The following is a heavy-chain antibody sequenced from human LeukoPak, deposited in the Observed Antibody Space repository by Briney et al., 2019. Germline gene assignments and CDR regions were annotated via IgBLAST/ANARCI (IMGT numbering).Heavy chain of an antibody. J-gene: IGHJ1*01. V-gene: IGHV4-39*01. CDR1: GDSISSSSYY. CDR2: IYYSGST. Sequence: SETLSLNCTISGDSISSSSYYWDWIRQCPGKGLEWIGTIYYSGSTYYNASLKSRLFISIDTSNNQFSLRLSFVTAADTAVYYCARRRYYDSTGYLDWGQGTLITVSS. D-gene: IGHD3-22*01. CDR3: ARRRYYDSTGYLD.